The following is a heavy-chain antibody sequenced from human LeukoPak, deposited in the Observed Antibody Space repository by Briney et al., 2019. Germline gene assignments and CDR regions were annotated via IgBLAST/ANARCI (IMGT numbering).Heavy chain of an antibody. CDR2: IYSGGGA. D-gene: IGHD4-23*01. CDR3: ARGDHGANFPFDY. Sequence: GGSLRLSCAASGFTVSSNYMSWVRQAPGKGLEWVSVIYSGGGAYYADSVKGRFTISRDNSKNTLYLHMSSLRAEDTAVYYCARGDHGANFPFDYWGQGTLVTVSS. V-gene: IGHV3-66*01. CDR1: GFTVSSNY. J-gene: IGHJ4*02.